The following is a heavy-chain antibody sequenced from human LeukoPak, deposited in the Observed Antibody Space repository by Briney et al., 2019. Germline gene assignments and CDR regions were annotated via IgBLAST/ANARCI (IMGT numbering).Heavy chain of an antibody. V-gene: IGHV1-18*01. CDR3: ARDQHDLLLWCGELRGSGPDAFDI. J-gene: IGHJ3*02. D-gene: IGHD3-10*01. CDR2: VSAYNGDT. Sequence: GASVKVSCKASGYIFTSYGISWVRQAPGQGPEWMGWVSAYNGDTNYAQKLQGRVTMTTDTSTSTAYMELRSLRSDDAAVYYCARDQHDLLLWCGELRGSGPDAFDIWGQGTMVTVSS. CDR1: GYIFTSYG.